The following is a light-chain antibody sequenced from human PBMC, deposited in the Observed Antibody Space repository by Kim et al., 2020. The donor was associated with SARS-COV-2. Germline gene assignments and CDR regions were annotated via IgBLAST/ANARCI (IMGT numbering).Light chain of an antibody. CDR3: QQYNHHPYT. J-gene: IGKJ2*01. CDR2: DAS. CDR1: HDISTY. V-gene: IGKV1-16*02. Sequence: DIQMTQSPSSLSASVGDRVTITCRASHDISTYVAWFQQEAGKAPKSLIFDASSLQSGVPSKFSGSGSGTEFTLTISSLQPEDFATYYCQQYNHHPYTFGQGTRLEI.